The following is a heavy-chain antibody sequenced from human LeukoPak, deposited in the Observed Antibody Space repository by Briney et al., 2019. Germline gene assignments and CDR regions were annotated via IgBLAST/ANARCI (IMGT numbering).Heavy chain of an antibody. CDR3: ARPISGNKDY. V-gene: IGHV4-59*05. CDR2: IFYRESFSYGGTT. Sequence: SETLSLTCTVSGVSISGYYWIWIRQPPGRGLEYIGSIFYRESFSYGGTTFYNPSLQSRVTISVDTSKSAFPLRLNSVTAADTAVYHCARPISGNKDYWGQGTLVNVSS. D-gene: IGHD1/OR15-1a*01. CDR1: GVSISGYY. J-gene: IGHJ4*02.